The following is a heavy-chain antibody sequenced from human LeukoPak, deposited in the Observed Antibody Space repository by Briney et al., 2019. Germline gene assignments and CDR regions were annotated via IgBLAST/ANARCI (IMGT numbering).Heavy chain of an antibody. Sequence: PGGSLRLSCAASGFSFSSYSMNWVRQPPGKGLEWVSSISSSSSYIYYADSAKGRFTISRDNAKNSLYLQMNSLRAEDTAVYYCARDMLDKLDSSSWYWLNWFDPWGQGTLVTVSS. V-gene: IGHV3-21*01. D-gene: IGHD6-13*01. CDR1: GFSFSSYS. J-gene: IGHJ5*02. CDR3: ARDMLDKLDSSSWYWLNWFDP. CDR2: ISSSSSYI.